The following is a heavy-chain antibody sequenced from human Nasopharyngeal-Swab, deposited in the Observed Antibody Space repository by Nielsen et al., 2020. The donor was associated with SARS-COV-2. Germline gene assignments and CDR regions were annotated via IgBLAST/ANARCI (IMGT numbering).Heavy chain of an antibody. CDR2: ISSSTSYT. D-gene: IGHD2-2*01. CDR1: GFTFSDYY. V-gene: IGHV3-11*06. CDR3: AREGNTSAGDYYYGMDV. Sequence: GESLKISCAASGFTFSDYYMSWIRHAPGKGLEWVSYISSSTSYTNYADSVKGRFTISRDNAKNSLYLQMNSLRAEDTAVYYCAREGNTSAGDYYYGMDVWGQGTTVTVSS. J-gene: IGHJ6*02.